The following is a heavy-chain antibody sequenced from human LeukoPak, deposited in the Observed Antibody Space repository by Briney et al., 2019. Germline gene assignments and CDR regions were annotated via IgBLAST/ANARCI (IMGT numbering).Heavy chain of an antibody. J-gene: IGHJ4*02. CDR2: ISYDGSSE. V-gene: IGHV3-30*03. CDR1: GFIFSSHG. D-gene: IGHD3-16*02. Sequence: PGRSLRLSCAASGFIFSSHGMHCVRQAPGKGLEWVAVISYDGSSEYYADSVQGRFIISRDNSKNTLFLQMNSLRPEDTAVYYCARSTFGGIIVIGDYWGQGTLVTVS. CDR3: ARSTFGGIIVIGDY.